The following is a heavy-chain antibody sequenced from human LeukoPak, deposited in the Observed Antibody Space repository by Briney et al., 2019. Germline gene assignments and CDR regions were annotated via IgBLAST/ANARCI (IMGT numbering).Heavy chain of an antibody. J-gene: IGHJ5*02. V-gene: IGHV1-69*13. Sequence: EASVKVSCKASGGTFSGYAISWVRQAPGQGLEWMGGIIPIFGTANYAQKFQGRVTITADESTSTAYMELSSLRSEDTAVYYCARDKSSGYYLRVHFDPWGQGTLVTVSS. CDR3: ARDKSSGYYLRVHFDP. CDR1: GGTFSGYA. CDR2: IIPIFGTA. D-gene: IGHD3-22*01.